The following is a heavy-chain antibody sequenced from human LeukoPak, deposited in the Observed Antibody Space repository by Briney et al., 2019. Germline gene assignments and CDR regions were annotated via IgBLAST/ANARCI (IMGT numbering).Heavy chain of an antibody. J-gene: IGHJ6*02. CDR1: GYTFTSYG. CDR3: ARTMVRGVIPHGMDV. CDR2: ISAYNGNT. V-gene: IGHV1-18*01. Sequence: ASVKVSCKASGYTFTSYGISWVRQAPGQGLEWMGWISAYNGNTNYAQKLQGRVTMTTDASTSTAYMELRSLRSDDTAVYYCARTMVRGVIPHGMDVWGQGTTVTVSS. D-gene: IGHD3-10*01.